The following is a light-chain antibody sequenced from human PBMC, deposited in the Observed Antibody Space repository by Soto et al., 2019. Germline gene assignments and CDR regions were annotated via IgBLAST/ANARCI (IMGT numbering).Light chain of an antibody. CDR1: QRVSSSY. CDR2: GAS. J-gene: IGKJ3*01. CDR3: QQYGSSFT. V-gene: IGKV3-20*01. Sequence: ESVVTQSPGTVSLSPGGRAARSGRASQRVSSSYLAWYQQKPGQAPRLLIYGASSRATGIPHRFSGSGSGTDFTLTISRLEPEDFAVYYCQQYGSSFTFGPGTKVDIK.